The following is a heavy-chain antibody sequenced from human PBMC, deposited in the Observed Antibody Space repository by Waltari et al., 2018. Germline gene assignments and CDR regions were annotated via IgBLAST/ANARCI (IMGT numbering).Heavy chain of an antibody. CDR1: GGSISSYY. Sequence: QVQLQESGPGLVKPSETLSLTCTVSGGSISSYYWSWIRQPAGKGLEWIGRIYTSGSTNYNPARKSRVTISVDKSKNQFSLKLSSVTAADTAVYYCARDVDELYGLYFDYWGQGTLVTVSS. V-gene: IGHV4-4*07. CDR3: ARDVDELYGLYFDY. D-gene: IGHD3-3*01. CDR2: IYTSGST. J-gene: IGHJ4*02.